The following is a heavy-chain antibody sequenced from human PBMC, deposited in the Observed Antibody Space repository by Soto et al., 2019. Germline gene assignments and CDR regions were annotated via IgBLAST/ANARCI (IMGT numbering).Heavy chain of an antibody. Sequence: PSETLSLTCTVSGGSISSYYWSWIRQPPGKGLEWIGYIYYSGSTNYNPSLKSRVTISVDTSKNQFSLKLSSVTAADTAVYYCARVYNYYGSGSYFDYWGQGTLVTVSS. CDR2: IYYSGST. J-gene: IGHJ4*02. V-gene: IGHV4-59*01. CDR3: ARVYNYYGSGSYFDY. D-gene: IGHD3-10*01. CDR1: GGSISSYY.